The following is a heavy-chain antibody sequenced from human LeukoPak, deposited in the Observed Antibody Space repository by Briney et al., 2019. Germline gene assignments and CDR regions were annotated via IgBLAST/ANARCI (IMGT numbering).Heavy chain of an antibody. V-gene: IGHV3-48*01. CDR3: AKGPTLYASGTYTYFHY. CDR2: ISTGRSVM. CDR1: GFTFSDYG. Sequence: PGGSLRLSCAASGFTFSDYGMSWVRQAPGKGLEWISHISTGRSVMNYADSVKGRFTISRDNGKNSVYLQMNSLRAEDTAVYYCAKGPTLYASGTYTYFHYWGQGTLVTVSS. J-gene: IGHJ4*02. D-gene: IGHD3-10*01.